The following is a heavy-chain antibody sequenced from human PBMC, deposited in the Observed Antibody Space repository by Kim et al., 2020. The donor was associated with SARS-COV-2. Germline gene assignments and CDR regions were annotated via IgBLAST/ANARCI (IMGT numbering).Heavy chain of an antibody. Sequence: KPSLNGRVTISVDTSKNQFSLKLSSVAAADTAVYYCARDGGKNYYYGMDVWGQGTTVTVSS. CDR3: ARDGGKNYYYGMDV. V-gene: IGHV4-59*01. J-gene: IGHJ6*02. D-gene: IGHD3-16*01.